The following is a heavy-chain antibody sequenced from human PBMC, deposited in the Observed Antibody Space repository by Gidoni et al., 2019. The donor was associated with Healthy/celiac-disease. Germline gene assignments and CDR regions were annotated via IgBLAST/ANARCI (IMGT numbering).Heavy chain of an antibody. J-gene: IGHJ5*02. D-gene: IGHD3-3*01. V-gene: IGHV4-39*07. Sequence: GWLRQPPGKGLEWIGSIYYSGSTYYNPSLKSRVTISVDTSKNQFSLKLSSVTAADTAVYYCARSTDDLWSGYSIGWFDPWGQGTLVTVSS. CDR2: IYYSGST. CDR3: ARSTDDLWSGYSIGWFDP.